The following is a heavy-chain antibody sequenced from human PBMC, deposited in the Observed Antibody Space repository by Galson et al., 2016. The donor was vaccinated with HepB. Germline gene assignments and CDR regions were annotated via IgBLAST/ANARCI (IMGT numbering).Heavy chain of an antibody. CDR1: GYTFTNYG. Sequence: SVKVSCKASGYTFTNYGLSWVRQAPGKGLEWMGWISAYIGNARYAQKFQGRVTLTIDTSTSTAYMELRSLISDDAAVYYCATRPADGSPYYFDCWGQGTTVTVSA. V-gene: IGHV1-18*01. D-gene: IGHD6-13*01. CDR3: ATRPADGSPYYFDC. J-gene: IGHJ4*02. CDR2: ISAYIGNA.